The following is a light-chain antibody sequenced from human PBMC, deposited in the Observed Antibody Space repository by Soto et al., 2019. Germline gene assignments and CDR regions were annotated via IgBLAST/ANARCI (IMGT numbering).Light chain of an antibody. CDR1: QSISSW. CDR2: DAS. Sequence: DIQMPQSPSTLSASVGDRVSSTCRASQSISSWLAWYQQKPGKAPKLLIYDASSLESGVPSRFSGSGSATDFTLTISSLQPEDFATYYCQQLNSYPITFGQGTRLEIK. J-gene: IGKJ5*01. V-gene: IGKV1-5*01. CDR3: QQLNSYPIT.